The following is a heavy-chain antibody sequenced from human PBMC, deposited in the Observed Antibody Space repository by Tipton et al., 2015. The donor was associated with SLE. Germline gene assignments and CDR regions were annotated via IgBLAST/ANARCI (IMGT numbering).Heavy chain of an antibody. CDR1: GDSISGQY. CDR2: IYYSGTT. CDR3: ARDREFDSGSDNGGGFYYYGLDV. V-gene: IGHV4-59*11. D-gene: IGHD3-10*01. J-gene: IGHJ6*02. Sequence: TLSLTCTVSGDSISGQYWSWIRQPPGKGLEWIGDIYYSGTTNYNPSLKRRVTISVDTSKNQFSLKLTSVTAADTAVYYCARDREFDSGSDNGGGFYYYGLDVWGLGTTVTVSS.